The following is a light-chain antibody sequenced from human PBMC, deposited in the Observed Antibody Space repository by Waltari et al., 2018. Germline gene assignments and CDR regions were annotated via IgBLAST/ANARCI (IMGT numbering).Light chain of an antibody. CDR3: NSFTSSGTWV. CDR2: EVS. V-gene: IGLV2-14*01. J-gene: IGLJ3*02. CDR1: SSDIGAYKH. Sequence: QSALTQPASVSGSPGQSITISCSGTSSDIGAYKHVSWYQQHPGKAPKLLIYEVSNRPSGVSNRFSGSKSGNTASLTISGRQADDESDYYCNSFTSSGTWVFGGGTKVTVL.